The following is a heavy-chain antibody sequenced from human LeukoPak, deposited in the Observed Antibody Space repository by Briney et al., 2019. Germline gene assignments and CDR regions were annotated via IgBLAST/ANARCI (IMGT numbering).Heavy chain of an antibody. CDR2: INPNSGAT. V-gene: IGHV1-2*02. CDR3: AKDNGKGYSSYHH. J-gene: IGHJ1*01. CDR1: GYTFTGDY. Sequence: RASVKVSCKSSGYTFTGDYMHWVRQAPGQGLEWMGWINPNSGATDYAQKFQGRVIMTRDTSISTAYMELSRLRSDDTAVYYCAKDNGKGYSSYHHWGQGTLVTVSS. D-gene: IGHD2-15*01.